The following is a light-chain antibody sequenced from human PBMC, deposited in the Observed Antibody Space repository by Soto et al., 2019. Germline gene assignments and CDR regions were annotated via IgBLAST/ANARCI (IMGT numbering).Light chain of an antibody. J-gene: IGKJ1*01. CDR1: QSISSN. CDR2: GAS. V-gene: IGKV3-15*01. Sequence: EMVMTQSPATLSVSPGERATLSCRVSQSISSNLAWYQQKPGRAPKLLIYGASTRATGVPARFSGSGSGTDFTLTISSLQSEDFAVYYCQQYNNWPWGTFGQGTKVEIK. CDR3: QQYNNWPWGT.